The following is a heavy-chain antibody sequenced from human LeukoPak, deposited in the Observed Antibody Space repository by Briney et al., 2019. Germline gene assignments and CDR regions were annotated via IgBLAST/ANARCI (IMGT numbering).Heavy chain of an antibody. CDR2: IYPSGNT. CDR3: AREDSGSYYNYYYFYMDV. V-gene: IGHV4-4*07. D-gene: IGHD3-10*01. J-gene: IGHJ6*03. CDR1: GVSFSSYF. Sequence: PSETLSLTCSVSGVSFSSYFWSWVRQPAGKGLEWIGRIYPSGNTNYNPSLKSRVTLSVDTSKTQFSLRLSSVTAADTAVYYCAREDSGSYYNYYYFYMDVWGKGTTVTISS.